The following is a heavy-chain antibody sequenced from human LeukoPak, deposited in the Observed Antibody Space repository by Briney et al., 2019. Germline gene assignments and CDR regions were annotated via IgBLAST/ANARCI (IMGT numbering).Heavy chain of an antibody. CDR1: GFTVSSNY. V-gene: IGHV3-66*01. CDR3: ATSGYIYGSGFDS. D-gene: IGHD5-18*01. J-gene: IGHJ4*02. Sequence: GGSLGLSCAASGFTVSSNYMSWVRQAPGKGLEWVSVIYRGGNTYYADSVRGRFTISRDNSKNTLYLQMNSLGAEDTALYYCATSGYIYGSGFDSWGQGTLVTVSS. CDR2: IYRGGNT.